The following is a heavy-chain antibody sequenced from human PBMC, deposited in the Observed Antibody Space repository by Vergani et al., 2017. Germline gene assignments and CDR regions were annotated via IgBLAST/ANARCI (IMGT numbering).Heavy chain of an antibody. CDR2: ISGSGGST. J-gene: IGHJ4*02. CDR3: AKEAIFGVVHIPYYFDY. D-gene: IGHD3-3*01. Sequence: EVQLVESGGGLVQPGGSLRLSCAASGFTFSSYAMSWVRQAPGKGLEWVSAISGSGGSTYYADSVKGRFTISRDNSKNTLYLQMNSLRAEDTAVYYCAKEAIFGVVHIPYYFDYWGQGTLVTVSS. V-gene: IGHV3-23*04. CDR1: GFTFSSYA.